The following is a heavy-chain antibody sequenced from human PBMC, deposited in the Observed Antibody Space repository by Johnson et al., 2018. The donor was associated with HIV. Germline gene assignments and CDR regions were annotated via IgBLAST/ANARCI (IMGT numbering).Heavy chain of an antibody. D-gene: IGHD3-10*01. CDR2: IYDGGST. V-gene: IGHV3-66*01. CDR1: GVSVSDNY. CDR3: ARVRSENAFDI. J-gene: IGHJ3*02. Sequence: VQLVESGGGVVQPGRSLRLSCVASGVSVSDNYMSWVRQPPGKGLEWVSVIYDGGSTYYADSVKGRFTISRDNAKNTLSLQMNSLRAEDTAVYYCARVRSENAFDIWGQGTMVTVSS.